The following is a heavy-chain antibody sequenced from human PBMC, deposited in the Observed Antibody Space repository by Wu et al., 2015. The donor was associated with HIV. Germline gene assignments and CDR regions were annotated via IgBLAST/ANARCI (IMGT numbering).Heavy chain of an antibody. D-gene: IGHD3-9*01. CDR3: ARAGMYYDILTGYTPYNAFDI. J-gene: IGHJ3*02. Sequence: QVQLVQSGAEVKKPGASVKVSCKASGYTFTSYDINWVRQATGQGLEWMGWMNPNSGNTGYAQKFQGRVTITRNTSISTAYMELSSLRSEDTAVYYCARAGMYYDILTGYTPYNAFDIWGQGTMVTVSS. V-gene: IGHV1-8*03. CDR2: MNPNSGNT. CDR1: GYTFTSYD.